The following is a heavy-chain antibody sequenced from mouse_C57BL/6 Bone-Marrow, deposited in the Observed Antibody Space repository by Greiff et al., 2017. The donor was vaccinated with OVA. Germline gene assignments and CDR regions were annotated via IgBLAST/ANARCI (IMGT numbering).Heavy chain of an antibody. Sequence: VQLQQSGAELVRPGASVKLSCTASGFNIKDDSMPWVKQRPEQGLEWIGWIDPENGDTEYASKFQGKATITADTSSNTAYLQLSSLTSEDTAVYYCTSYGNLDYWGQGTTLTVSS. J-gene: IGHJ2*01. V-gene: IGHV14-4*01. CDR1: GFNIKDDS. CDR3: TSYGNLDY. CDR2: IDPENGDT. D-gene: IGHD2-1*01.